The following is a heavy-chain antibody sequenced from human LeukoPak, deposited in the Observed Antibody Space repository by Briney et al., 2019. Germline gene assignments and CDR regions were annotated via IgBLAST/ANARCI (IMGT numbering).Heavy chain of an antibody. CDR2: IIPIFGTA. D-gene: IGHD6-13*01. Sequence: ASVKVSCKASGGTFSSYAISWVRQAPGQGLEWMGGIIPIFGTANYAQKFQGRVTITTDESTSTAYMELSSLRSEDTAVYYCARVRGSSSWSTYYYYMDVWGKGTTVTVSS. CDR1: GGTFSSYA. CDR3: ARVRGSSSWSTYYYYMDV. J-gene: IGHJ6*03. V-gene: IGHV1-69*05.